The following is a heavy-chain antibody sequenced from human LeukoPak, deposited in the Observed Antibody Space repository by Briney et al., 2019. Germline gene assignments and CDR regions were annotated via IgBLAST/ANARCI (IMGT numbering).Heavy chain of an antibody. Sequence: RPGGSLRLSCVASGFTFSDYDMNWVRQAPGKGLEWIAYIRCGGNYIYYADSVKGRFTISRDDAKNSLWLQMDSLRTEDTAMYYCATGKAGISALDHWGQGTLVAVSS. D-gene: IGHD3-10*01. J-gene: IGHJ4*02. CDR1: GFTFSDYD. CDR3: ATGKAGISALDH. V-gene: IGHV3-48*01. CDR2: IRCGGNYI.